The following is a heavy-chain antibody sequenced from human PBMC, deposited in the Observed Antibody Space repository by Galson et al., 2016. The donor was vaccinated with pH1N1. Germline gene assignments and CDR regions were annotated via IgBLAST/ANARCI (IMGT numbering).Heavy chain of an antibody. J-gene: IGHJ6*02. CDR2: IYPSDSDT. D-gene: IGHD3-10*01. V-gene: IGHV5-51*01. CDR3: ARGSGSPDSYYYYNMDV. CDR1: GYSFTNYW. Sequence: QSGAEVKKPGKSLKISCKGSGYSFTNYWIGWVRQMPGKGLEWMGIIYPSDSDTRYSPSFQGQVTISADKSISTAYLQWSSLKASDTAIYYCARGSGSPDSYYYYNMDVWGQGTTVTVSS.